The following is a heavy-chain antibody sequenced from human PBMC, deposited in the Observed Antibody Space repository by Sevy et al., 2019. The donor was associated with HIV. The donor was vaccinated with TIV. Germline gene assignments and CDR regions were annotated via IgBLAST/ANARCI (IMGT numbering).Heavy chain of an antibody. V-gene: IGHV3-30-3*01. Sequence: GGSLRLSCEASGFTFTRYAFHWVRQAPGKGLEWVAVISKEGTNKYYIDSVKGRFTISRDNSRNTLFLQMERLRAEDTAVYYCARGKSGYGYGLNSWGQGTLVTVSS. D-gene: IGHD5-18*01. J-gene: IGHJ4*02. CDR3: ARGKSGYGYGLNS. CDR1: GFTFTRYA. CDR2: ISKEGTNK.